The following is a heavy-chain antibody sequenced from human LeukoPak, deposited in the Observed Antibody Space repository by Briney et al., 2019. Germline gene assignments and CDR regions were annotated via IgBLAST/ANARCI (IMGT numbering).Heavy chain of an antibody. Sequence: MTSETLSLTCAVYGASFGGYYWNWLRQPPGKGRGWFGEINHSGSTNSNSSFKSRVTISVDTSNNQFSLKLSSVTAADTAVYYGASGTRWGYYFPLDYWGQGTLVTVSS. CDR3: ASGTRWGYYFPLDY. D-gene: IGHD3-22*01. J-gene: IGHJ4*02. CDR2: INHSGST. V-gene: IGHV4-34*01. CDR1: GASFGGYY.